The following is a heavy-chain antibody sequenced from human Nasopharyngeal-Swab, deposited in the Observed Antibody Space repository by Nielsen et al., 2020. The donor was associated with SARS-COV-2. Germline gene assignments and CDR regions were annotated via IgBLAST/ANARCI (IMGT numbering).Heavy chain of an antibody. CDR2: ISSSGSTI. CDR3: AKDRDSGDDSGEYYHYYGMDV. V-gene: IGHV3-48*03. D-gene: IGHD5-12*01. Sequence: GGSLRLSCAASGFTFISYEMNWVRQAPGKWLAWVSYISSSGSTIYYADSVKGRFTISRDNAKNSLYLQMNSLRAEDTAMYYCAKDRDSGDDSGEYYHYYGMDVWGKGTSVTVSP. J-gene: IGHJ6*04. CDR1: GFTFISYE.